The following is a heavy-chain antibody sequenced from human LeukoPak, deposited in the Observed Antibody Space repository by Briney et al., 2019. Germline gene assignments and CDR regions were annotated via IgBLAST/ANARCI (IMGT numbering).Heavy chain of an antibody. J-gene: IGHJ4*02. D-gene: IGHD6-13*01. V-gene: IGHV1-2*02. CDR2: VNPFSGGT. CDR3: ARVNDSSSWHYFDF. Sequence: ASVKVSCKASGYTFTAYYIHWLRQAPGQGLEWMGWVNPFSGGTIPAQKFQDRITMTKDTSINTAYMELSSLRSDDTAVYYCARVNDSSSWHYFDFSGQGTLVTVSS. CDR1: GYTFTAYY.